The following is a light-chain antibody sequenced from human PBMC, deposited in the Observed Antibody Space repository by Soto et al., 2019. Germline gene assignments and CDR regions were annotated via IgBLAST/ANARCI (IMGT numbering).Light chain of an antibody. J-gene: IGKJ4*01. CDR3: QQRSNWPRA. V-gene: IGKV3-11*01. CDR2: DAS. Sequence: EIVLAQSPATLSLSPGERDTLSCRASQSVSSYLAWYQQKPGQAPRLLIYDASSRATGIPARFSGSGSGTDFTLTISSLEPKDFAVYYCQQRSNWPRAFGGGTNVEIK. CDR1: QSVSSY.